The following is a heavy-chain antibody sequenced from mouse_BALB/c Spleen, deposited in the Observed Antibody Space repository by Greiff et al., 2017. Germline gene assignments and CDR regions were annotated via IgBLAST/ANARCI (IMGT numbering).Heavy chain of an antibody. Sequence: EVQLMESGGGLVQPGGSLKLSCAASGFTFSSYTMSWVRQTPEKRLEWVAYISNGGGSTYYPDTVKGRFTISRDNAKNTLYLQMSSLKSEDTAMYYCARHGLDSATAYWGQGTLVTVSA. V-gene: IGHV5-12-2*01. CDR1: GFTFSSYT. CDR2: ISNGGGST. J-gene: IGHJ3*01. D-gene: IGHD1-2*01. CDR3: ARHGLDSATAY.